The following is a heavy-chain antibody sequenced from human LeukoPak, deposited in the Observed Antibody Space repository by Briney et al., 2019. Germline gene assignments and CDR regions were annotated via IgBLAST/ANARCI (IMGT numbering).Heavy chain of an antibody. CDR2: IYTSGST. J-gene: IGHJ6*03. CDR1: GGSISSYY. V-gene: IGHV4-4*09. D-gene: IGHD3-3*01. CDR3: ARGRGGVVTPPYYYYMDV. Sequence: PSETLSLTCTVSGGSISSYYWSWIRQPPGKGLEWIGYIYTSGSTNYNPSLKSRVTISVDTSKNQFSLKLSSVTAADTAVYYCARGRGGVVTPPYYYYMDVWGKGTTVTVSS.